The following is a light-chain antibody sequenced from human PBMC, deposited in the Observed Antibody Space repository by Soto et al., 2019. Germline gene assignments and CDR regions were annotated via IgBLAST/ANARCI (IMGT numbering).Light chain of an antibody. V-gene: IGLV1-40*01. CDR2: GNN. J-gene: IGLJ1*01. CDR1: GATSD. CDR3: KSFDSSLSAVYV. Sequence: QTVLTQPPSVSAAPGQRVTISFIGATSDGHWHQHLPGTAPKLLIYGNNNRPSVIPDRFSGSKFGTSAALVITGLQDEDEADYYSKSFDSSLSAVYVFGTGTKFTVL.